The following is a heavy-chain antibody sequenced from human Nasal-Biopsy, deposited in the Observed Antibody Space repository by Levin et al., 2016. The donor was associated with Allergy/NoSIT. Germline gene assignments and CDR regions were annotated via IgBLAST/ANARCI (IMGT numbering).Heavy chain of an antibody. J-gene: IGHJ6*02. Sequence: SETLSLTCSVSGGSINSDDYYWSWIRQPAGKGLEWIGRLFVTGGTNSSPSLNGRVAISVDTSKNQFSLRLTSVTAADTAVYYCARDRAHLSMPHYALDVWGQGTTVTVSS. D-gene: IGHD2/OR15-2a*01. CDR1: GGSINSDDYY. CDR3: ARDRAHLSMPHYALDV. CDR2: LFVTGGT. V-gene: IGHV4-61*02.